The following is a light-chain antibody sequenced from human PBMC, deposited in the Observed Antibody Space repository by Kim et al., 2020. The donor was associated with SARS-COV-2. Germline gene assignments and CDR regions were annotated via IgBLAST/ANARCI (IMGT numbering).Light chain of an antibody. V-gene: IGKV3-20*01. Sequence: EIVLTQSPGTLSLSPGERATLSCRASQSVTSIASYQFKPGQAPRLLIYGTSSRSTGIPVRFSGSGSGTDFTLTISRLESEDFAVYYCQQYDSSSWTFGQGTKVDIK. CDR1: QSVTS. CDR2: GTS. J-gene: IGKJ1*01. CDR3: QQYDSSSWT.